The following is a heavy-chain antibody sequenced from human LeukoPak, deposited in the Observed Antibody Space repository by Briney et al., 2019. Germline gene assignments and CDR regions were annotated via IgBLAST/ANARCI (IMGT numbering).Heavy chain of an antibody. Sequence: GGSLRLSCAASGFSFSSYSMNWVRQAPGKGLEWVSVIYSGGSTYYADSVKGRFTISRDNSKNTLYLQMNSLRAEDTAVYYCARDRPYYFDYWGQGTLVTVSS. CDR2: IYSGGST. CDR3: ARDRPYYFDY. CDR1: GFSFSSYS. J-gene: IGHJ4*02. V-gene: IGHV3-66*02.